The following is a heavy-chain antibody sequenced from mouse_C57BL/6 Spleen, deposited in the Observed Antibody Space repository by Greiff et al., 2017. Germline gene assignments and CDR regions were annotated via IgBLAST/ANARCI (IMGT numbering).Heavy chain of an antibody. D-gene: IGHD1-1*01. J-gene: IGHJ2*01. CDR1: GFTFSDYG. V-gene: IGHV5-17*01. CDR3: ACARVYYGSSHLDD. Sequence: VQLKESGGGLVKPGGSLKLSCAASGFTFSDYGMHWVRQAPKQGLEWVAYISSGSSTIYYADTVKGRFTISRDNAKNTLFLQMTSLRSEDTAMYYGACARVYYGSSHLDDWGKGTTLTVSS. CDR2: ISSGSSTI.